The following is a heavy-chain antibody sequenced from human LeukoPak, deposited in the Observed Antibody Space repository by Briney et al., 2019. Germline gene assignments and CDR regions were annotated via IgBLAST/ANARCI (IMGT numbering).Heavy chain of an antibody. CDR2: LDYSGST. J-gene: IGHJ2*01. CDR1: GGSISSRSYY. D-gene: IGHD2/OR15-2a*01. V-gene: IGHV4-39*01. Sequence: PSETLSLTCTVSGGSISSRSYYWGWIRQPPGKGLEWIGSLDYSGSTYYNPSLRSRVTISVDTSKNQFSLKLSSVTAADTAVYYCARAFRARYFDLWGRGTLVTVSS. CDR3: ARAFRARYFDL.